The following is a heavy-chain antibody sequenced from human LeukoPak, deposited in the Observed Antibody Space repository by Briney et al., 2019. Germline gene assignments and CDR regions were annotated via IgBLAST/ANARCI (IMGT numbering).Heavy chain of an antibody. V-gene: IGHV5-51*01. Sequence: GESLKISCKGSGYSFTSYWIGGVGQMPGKGLEWMGIIYPGDSDTRYSPSFQGQVTISADKSISTAYLQWSSLKASDTAMYYCARTPSSSLYYFDYWGQGTLVTVSS. D-gene: IGHD6-6*01. CDR1: GYSFTSYW. CDR3: ARTPSSSLYYFDY. CDR2: IYPGDSDT. J-gene: IGHJ4*02.